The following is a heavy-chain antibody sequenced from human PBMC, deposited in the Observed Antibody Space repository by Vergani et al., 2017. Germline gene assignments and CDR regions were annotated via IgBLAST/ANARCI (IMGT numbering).Heavy chain of an antibody. D-gene: IGHD6-13*01. Sequence: EVQLVQSGAEVNKPGESLKISCKGSGYSFTSYWIGWVRQVPGKGLEWMGIIYPGDSDTRYSPSFQGQVTISADKSISTAYLQWSSLKASDTAMYYCERPSGIAEAGPHYWGQGTLVTVSS. CDR3: ERPSGIAEAGPHY. J-gene: IGHJ4*02. V-gene: IGHV5-51*03. CDR2: IYPGDSDT. CDR1: GYSFTSYW.